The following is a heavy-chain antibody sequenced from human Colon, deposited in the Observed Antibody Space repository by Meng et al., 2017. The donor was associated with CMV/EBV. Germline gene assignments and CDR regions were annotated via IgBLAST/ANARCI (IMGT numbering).Heavy chain of an antibody. CDR2: INYRGST. D-gene: IGHD6-19*01. CDR1: GGYFSDYH. CDR3: ASRGNSGWYRYFQN. J-gene: IGHJ1*01. V-gene: IGHV4-34*01. Sequence: QVPLKQWGAARLKPSATLSLICGVYGGYFSDYHWTWIRQAPGQGLEWIGEINYRGSTMYNSSLKSRVTISVDTSKNQFSLSLNSVTAADTAVYYCASRGNSGWYRYFQNWGEGSLVTVSS.